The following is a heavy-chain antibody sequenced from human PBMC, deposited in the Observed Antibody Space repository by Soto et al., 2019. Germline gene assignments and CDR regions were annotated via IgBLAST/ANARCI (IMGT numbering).Heavy chain of an antibody. CDR3: VRVGIVARPY. J-gene: IGHJ4*02. D-gene: IGHD2-21*01. CDR1: VLTVRKFE. V-gene: IGHV3-48*03. Sequence: GWSLRLSCEFSVLTVRKFEMTWVRQAPGQGLEWVSSISSDGATIYYADSVKGRFTISRDNDKNLLYLQMNSLKGEDTATYYCVRVGIVARPYWGQGTPVTVSS. CDR2: ISSDGATI.